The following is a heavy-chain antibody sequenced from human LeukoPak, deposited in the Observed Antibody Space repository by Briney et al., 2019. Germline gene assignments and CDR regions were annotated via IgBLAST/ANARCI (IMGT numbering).Heavy chain of an antibody. CDR3: ARESRITIFGVVIRYYYYMDV. Sequence: GGSLRLSCAASRFTFSSYSMNWIRQAPGKGLEWLAVISYDGSNKYYADSVKGRFTISRDNSKNTLYLQMNSLRAEDTAVYYCARESRITIFGVVIRYYYYMDVWGKGTTVTVSS. CDR1: RFTFSSYS. D-gene: IGHD3-3*01. CDR2: ISYDGSNK. V-gene: IGHV3-30*03. J-gene: IGHJ6*03.